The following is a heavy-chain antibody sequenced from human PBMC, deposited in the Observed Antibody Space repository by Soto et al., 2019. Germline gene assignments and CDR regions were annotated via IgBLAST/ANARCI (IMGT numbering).Heavy chain of an antibody. CDR1: GFTFSSYA. V-gene: IGHV3-23*01. CDR2: ISGSGGST. Sequence: EVQLLESGGGLVQPGGSLRLSCAASGFTFSSYAMSWVRQAPGKGLEWASAISGSGGSTYYADSVKGRFTISRDNSKNTLYLQMNSLRAEDTAVYYCAKPPHLNRWLTSQYYYYGMDVWGQGTTVTVSS. CDR3: AKPPHLNRWLTSQYYYYGMDV. D-gene: IGHD3-22*01. J-gene: IGHJ6*02.